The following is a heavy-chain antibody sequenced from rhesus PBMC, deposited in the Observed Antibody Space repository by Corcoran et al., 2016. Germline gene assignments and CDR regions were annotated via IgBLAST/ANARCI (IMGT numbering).Heavy chain of an antibody. CDR3: ARVYSSWSGEDY. V-gene: IGHV4-169*01. CDR2: IYGSGSST. CDR1: GGSISSSY. J-gene: IGHJ4*01. Sequence: QLQLQESGPGLVKPSETLSVTCAVSGGSISSSYWSWIRQAPGKGLEWIGYIYGSGSSTNYNPSLKSRVTLSVDTSKNQLSLQLSSVTTADTAVYYCARVYSSWSGEDYWGQGVLVTVSS. D-gene: IGHD6-13*01.